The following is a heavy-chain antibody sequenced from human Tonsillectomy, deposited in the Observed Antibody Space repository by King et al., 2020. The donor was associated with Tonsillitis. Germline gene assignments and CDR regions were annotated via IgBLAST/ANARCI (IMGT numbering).Heavy chain of an antibody. CDR3: AKDKSYYLAGDSFDY. V-gene: IGHV3-9*01. Sequence: VQLVESGGGLVQPGRSLRLSCAASGFTFDDYAMPWVRQAPGKGLEWVSDISWNSGSIGYADSVKGRFTISRDNAKNSLYLQMNSLRAEDTALYYCAKDKSYYLAGDSFDYWGQGTLVTVSS. D-gene: IGHD1-26*01. J-gene: IGHJ4*02. CDR1: GFTFDDYA. CDR2: ISWNSGSI.